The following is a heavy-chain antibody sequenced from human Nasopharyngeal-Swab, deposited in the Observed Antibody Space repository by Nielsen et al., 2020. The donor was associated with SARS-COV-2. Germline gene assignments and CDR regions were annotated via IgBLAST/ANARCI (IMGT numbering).Heavy chain of an antibody. V-gene: IGHV3-21*01. CDR1: GFTFSSYS. Sequence: GESLKISCAASGFTFSSYSMNWVRQAPGKGLEWVSSISSSSSYIYYADSVKGRFTISRDNAKNSLYLQMNSLRAEDTAVYYCARSRYYDSSGYDAFDIWGQGTMVTVSS. CDR3: ARSRYYDSSGYDAFDI. D-gene: IGHD3-22*01. J-gene: IGHJ3*02. CDR2: ISSSSSYI.